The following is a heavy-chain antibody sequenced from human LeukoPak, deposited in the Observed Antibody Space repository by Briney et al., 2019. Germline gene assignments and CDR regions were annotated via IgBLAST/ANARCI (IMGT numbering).Heavy chain of an antibody. V-gene: IGHV3-30-3*01. CDR2: ISYDGSNK. CDR1: GFTVSSND. CDR3: ARDRAAGSVDY. J-gene: IGHJ4*02. Sequence: QPGGSLRLSCAASGFTVSSNDMSWVRQAPGKGLEWVAVISYDGSNKYYADSVKGRFTISRDNSKNTLYLQMNSLRAEDTAVYYCARDRAAGSVDYWGQGTLVTVSS. D-gene: IGHD2-15*01.